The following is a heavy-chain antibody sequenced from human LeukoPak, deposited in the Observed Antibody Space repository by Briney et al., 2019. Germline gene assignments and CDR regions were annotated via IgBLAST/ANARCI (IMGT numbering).Heavy chain of an antibody. V-gene: IGHV3-7*05. Sequence: GGSLRLSCAASGFTFSRYWMSWVRQAPGRGLEWVANIKHDGSQKYYVDSVKGRITISRDNAKNSLYLQMNSLRAEDTAVYYCAKDRITLVITIAFDIWGQGTMVTVSS. D-gene: IGHD3-22*01. CDR3: AKDRITLVITIAFDI. CDR1: GFTFSRYW. CDR2: IKHDGSQK. J-gene: IGHJ3*02.